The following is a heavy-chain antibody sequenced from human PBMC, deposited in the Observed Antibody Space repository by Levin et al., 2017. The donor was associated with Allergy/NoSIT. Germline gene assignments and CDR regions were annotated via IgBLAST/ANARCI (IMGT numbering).Heavy chain of an antibody. D-gene: IGHD3-22*01. CDR3: VSGAGWLPDY. CDR1: GFTFSRFW. J-gene: IGHJ4*02. CDR2: INSDASDI. Sequence: LSLTCVASGFTFSRFWMNWVRQAPGKGLEWVAIINSDASDIRYVDSVKDRFTISRDNAKKSLFLQMNTLRAEDTAVYYCVSGAGWLPDYWGQGTLVTVSS. V-gene: IGHV3-7*01.